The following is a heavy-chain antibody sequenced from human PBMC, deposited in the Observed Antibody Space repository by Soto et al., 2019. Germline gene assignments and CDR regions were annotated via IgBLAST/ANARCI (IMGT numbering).Heavy chain of an antibody. CDR2: IYYSGNT. CDR1: GGSISRGCYY. CDR3: ASSPLYGMDV. J-gene: IGHJ6*02. Sequence: SETLSLTCSVSGGSISRGCYYWSWIRQPPGKGLEWIGNIYYSGNTYYNPSLKSRLIISIDTSKTQFSMTVGSVTDADTAAYYCASSPLYGMDVWGQGATVTVSS. V-gene: IGHV4-30-4*01.